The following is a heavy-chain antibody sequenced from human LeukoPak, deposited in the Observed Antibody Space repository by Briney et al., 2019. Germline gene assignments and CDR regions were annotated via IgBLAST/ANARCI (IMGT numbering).Heavy chain of an antibody. V-gene: IGHV4-39*01. CDR2: IYSGRTI. CDR1: AASISSSSHH. CDR3: VRHDGRGGSTMGAFDS. J-gene: IGHJ5*01. D-gene: IGHD3-3*01. Sequence: PSETLSLNCTISAASISSSSHHWGWIRQSPGKGLEWIGSIYSGRTIYYSPSLNSRVTISVVTSKDQFILQLNSVTAADTAVYYCVRHDGRGGSTMGAFDSWGQGSLVTVSS.